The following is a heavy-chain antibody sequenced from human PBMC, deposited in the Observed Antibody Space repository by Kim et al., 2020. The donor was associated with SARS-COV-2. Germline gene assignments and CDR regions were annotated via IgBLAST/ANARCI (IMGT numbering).Heavy chain of an antibody. CDR3: TSIFEY. V-gene: IGHV3-74*01. CDR2: VGGDGGSR. CDR1: GFTFTNYC. D-gene: IGHD3-3*02. J-gene: IGHJ4*02. Sequence: GGSLRLSCAASGFTFTNYCIHWVRQIPGKGPVWVSSVGGDGGSRYYADSAKGRFTTSRDNANNMVYLQMISLRVADAAIYYCTSIFEYWGQGALVTVSS.